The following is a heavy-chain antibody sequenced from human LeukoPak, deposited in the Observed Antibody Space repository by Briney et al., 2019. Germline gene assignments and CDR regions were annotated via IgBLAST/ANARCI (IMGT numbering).Heavy chain of an antibody. CDR2: MNPYTGKT. V-gene: IGHV1-8*03. Sequence: GASVKVSCKTSGYTFTSFDINWVRQAAGQGLEWLGWMNPYTGKTGYAQKFQGRVTFSGDTSIRTAYMEVSSLTSEDTAVYYCAKVPDDFWPEYYFDYWGQGTLVTVSS. CDR3: AKVPDDFWPEYYFDY. CDR1: GYTFTSFD. D-gene: IGHD3-3*01. J-gene: IGHJ4*02.